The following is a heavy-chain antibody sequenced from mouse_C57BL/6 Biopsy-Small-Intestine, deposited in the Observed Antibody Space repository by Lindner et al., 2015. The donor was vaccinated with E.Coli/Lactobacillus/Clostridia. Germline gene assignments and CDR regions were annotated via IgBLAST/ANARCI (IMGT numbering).Heavy chain of an antibody. CDR3: ARRWGGHFDY. D-gene: IGHD4-1*01. J-gene: IGHJ2*01. V-gene: IGHV1-9*01. Sequence: VQLQESGAEVMKPGPSVKVSCKATGYTFNGYWIEWVKQRPGHGLEWIGEIVPGSDSTNYNERFKGKATFTADTSSKTVFMQLSSLTTEDSAIYFCARRWGGHFDYWGQGTTLTVSS. CDR1: GYTFNGYW. CDR2: IVPGSDST.